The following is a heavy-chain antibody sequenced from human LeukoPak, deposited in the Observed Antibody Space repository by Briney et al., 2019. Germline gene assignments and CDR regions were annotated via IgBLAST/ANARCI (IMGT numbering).Heavy chain of an antibody. D-gene: IGHD5-24*01. CDR2: IYYRGST. J-gene: IGHJ3*02. CDR1: GGSISNYH. CDR3: VRVQADGHSDI. Sequence: PSETLSLTCTVSGGSISNYHWSWIRQPPGKGLGWIGYIYYRGSTKYNPSLESRVTISVDMLKNQFSLKLNSVTAADTAVYYCVRVQADGHSDIWGQGTMVTVSS. V-gene: IGHV4-59*01.